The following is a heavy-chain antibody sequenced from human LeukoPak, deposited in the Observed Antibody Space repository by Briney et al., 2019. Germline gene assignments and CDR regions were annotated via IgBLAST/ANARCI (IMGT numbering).Heavy chain of an antibody. D-gene: IGHD5-12*01. V-gene: IGHV4-59*12. CDR1: GGSISSYY. J-gene: IGHJ5*02. CDR2: IYYSGST. CDR3: ARDLGYDGFDWAP. Sequence: SETLSLTCTVSGGSISSYYWSWIRQPPGKGLEWIGYIYYSGSTNYNPSLKSRVTISVDTSKNQISLNLTSVTAADAAVYYCARDLGYDGFDWAPWGRGTLVTVSS.